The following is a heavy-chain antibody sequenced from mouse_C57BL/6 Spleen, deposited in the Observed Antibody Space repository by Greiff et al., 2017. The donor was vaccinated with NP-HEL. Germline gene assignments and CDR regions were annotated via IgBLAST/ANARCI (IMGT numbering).Heavy chain of an antibody. CDR2: IDPNSGGT. Sequence: QVQLQQPGAELVKPGASVKLSCKASGYTFTSYWMHWVKQRPGRCLEWIGRIDPNSGGTKYNEKFKSKATLTVDKPSSTAYMQLSSLTSEDSAVYYCARGVLWDAMDYWGQGTSVTVSS. CDR3: ARGVLWDAMDY. V-gene: IGHV1-72*01. CDR1: GYTFTSYW. D-gene: IGHD1-1*02. J-gene: IGHJ4*01.